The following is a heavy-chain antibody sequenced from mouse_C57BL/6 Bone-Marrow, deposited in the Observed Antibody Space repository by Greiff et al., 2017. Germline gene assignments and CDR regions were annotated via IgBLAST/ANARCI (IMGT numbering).Heavy chain of an antibody. V-gene: IGHV5-4*01. CDR2: ISDGGSYT. CDR1: GFTFSSYA. J-gene: IGHJ4*01. D-gene: IGHD1-1*01. Sequence: EVHLVESGGGLVKPGGSLKLSCAASGFTFSSYAMSWVRQTPEKRLEWVATISDGGSYTYYPDNVKGRFTISRDNAKNNLYLQMSHLKSEDTAMYDCASVRYYGSSPYYAMDYWGQGTSVTVSS. CDR3: ASVRYYGSSPYYAMDY.